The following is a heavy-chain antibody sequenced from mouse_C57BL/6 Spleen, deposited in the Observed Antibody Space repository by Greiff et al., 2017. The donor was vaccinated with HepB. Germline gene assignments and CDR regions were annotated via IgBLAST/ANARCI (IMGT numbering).Heavy chain of an antibody. D-gene: IGHD2-1*01. CDR1: GYAFSSSW. CDR2: IYPGDGDT. Sequence: QVQLQQSGPELVKPGASVKISCKASGYAFSSSWMNWVKQRPGKGLEWIGRIYPGDGDTNYNGKFKGKATLTADKSSSTAYMQLSSLTSEDSAVYFCASRYYGNQNWYFDVWGTGTTVTVSS. CDR3: ASRYYGNQNWYFDV. V-gene: IGHV1-82*01. J-gene: IGHJ1*03.